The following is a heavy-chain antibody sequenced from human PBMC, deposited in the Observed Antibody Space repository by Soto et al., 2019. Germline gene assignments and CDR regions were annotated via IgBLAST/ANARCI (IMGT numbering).Heavy chain of an antibody. D-gene: IGHD1-1*01. J-gene: IGHJ4*02. CDR2: IKSTKDGGAR. V-gene: IGHV3-15*01. Sequence: EVQVVESGGDLVEPGGSLRLSCVTSGFMFSSAWMSWVRQAPGKGLEWVARIKSTKDGGARDYAAPVNDRFSISRDDSKSTVYLQMNSLRAEDTALYYCVEGWNDFWGQGTLVTVSS. CDR1: GFMFSSAW. CDR3: VEGWNDF.